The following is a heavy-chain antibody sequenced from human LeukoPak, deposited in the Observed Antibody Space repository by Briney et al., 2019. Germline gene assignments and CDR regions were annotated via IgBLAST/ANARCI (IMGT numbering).Heavy chain of an antibody. V-gene: IGHV3-11*01. CDR3: ARDRHHYYYDSSGYYGQ. CDR2: ISSSGSTI. D-gene: IGHD3-22*01. Sequence: GGSLRLSCAASGFTFSDYYMSWIRQAPGKGLEWVSYISSSGSTIYYADSVKGRFTISRDNAKNSLYLQMNSLRAEDTAVYYCARDRHHYYYDSSGYYGQWGQGTLVTVSS. CDR1: GFTFSDYY. J-gene: IGHJ4*02.